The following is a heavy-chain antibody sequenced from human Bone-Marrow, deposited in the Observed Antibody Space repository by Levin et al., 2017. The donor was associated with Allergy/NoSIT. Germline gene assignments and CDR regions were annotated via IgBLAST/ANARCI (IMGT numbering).Heavy chain of an antibody. Sequence: SQTLSLTCAMYVFPFSFSSFLFLLPSPFQGLEWIGDVHHSGDTEYNPSLSGRLTLSADTPKKQFSLKLTSVTAADSGVYYFARGRRSIVGGGVISRCSFDPWGQGTLVTVSS. J-gene: IGHJ5*02. CDR2: VHHSGDT. V-gene: IGHV4-34*01. CDR1: VFPFSFSS. CDR3: ARGRRSIVGGGVISRCSFDP. D-gene: IGHD3-10*01.